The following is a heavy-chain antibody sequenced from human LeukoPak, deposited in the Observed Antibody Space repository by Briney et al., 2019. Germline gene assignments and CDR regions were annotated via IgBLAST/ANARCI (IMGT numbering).Heavy chain of an antibody. CDR3: ARHGGATMTEGFLHAFDI. CDR2: IYYSGTT. J-gene: IGHJ3*02. Sequence: SETLSLTCAVYGGSFSGYYWSWIRQPPGQGLEWIGYIYYSGTTNYSPSLKSRVTITTDSSKNQFSLRLNSVTAADSAVYYCARHGGATMTEGFLHAFDIWGQGTMVTVSS. V-gene: IGHV4-59*08. D-gene: IGHD3-22*01. CDR1: GGSFSGYY.